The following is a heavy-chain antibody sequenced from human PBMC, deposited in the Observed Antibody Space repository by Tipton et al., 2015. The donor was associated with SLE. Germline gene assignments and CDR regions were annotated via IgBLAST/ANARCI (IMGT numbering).Heavy chain of an antibody. CDR3: ARAAYYDFWSGYPMDV. D-gene: IGHD3-3*01. CDR1: GGSISSGGYS. V-gene: IGHV4-30-2*05. Sequence: TLSLTCAVSGGSISSGGYSWSWIRQPPGKGLEWIAYINYIESPYYNPSLRSRVIISVDTSKNQFSLKVSSVTAADTAVYFCARAAYYDFWSGYPMDVWGEGTTVTVSS. J-gene: IGHJ6*03. CDR2: INYIESP.